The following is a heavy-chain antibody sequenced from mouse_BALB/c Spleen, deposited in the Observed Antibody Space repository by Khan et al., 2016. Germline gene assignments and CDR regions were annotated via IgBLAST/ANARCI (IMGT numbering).Heavy chain of an antibody. CDR2: ISCYNGAT. CDR1: GYSFTGYY. V-gene: IGHV1S34*01. D-gene: IGHD3-2*02. Sequence: LVKPGASVKISCTASGYSFTGYYMHWVKQPPGKSLEWIGYISCYNGATSYTQIIKGKAIFTVDTSSSTAFMQFNSLTSEGSEFYYCERGRGSMDYWGQGTSVTVSS. J-gene: IGHJ4*01. CDR3: ERGRGSMDY.